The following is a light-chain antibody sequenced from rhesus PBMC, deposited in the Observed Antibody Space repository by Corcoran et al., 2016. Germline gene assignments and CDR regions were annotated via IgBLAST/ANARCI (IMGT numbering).Light chain of an antibody. CDR2: EVT. V-gene: IGLV2-32*02. Sequence: QAALTQPRSVSGSPGQSVTISCTGTSSDIGGYNYVSWYQQHSGTAPKLMISEVTKRPSGVSDRFSGSKSGDTASLTLSGLQAEDEADYYCSSYAGSNTFIFGSGTRLTVL. J-gene: IGLJ1*01. CDR1: SSDIGGYNY. CDR3: SSYAGSNTFI.